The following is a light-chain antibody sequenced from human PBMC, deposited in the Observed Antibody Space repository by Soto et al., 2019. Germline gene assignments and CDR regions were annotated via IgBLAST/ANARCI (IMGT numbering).Light chain of an antibody. CDR3: LQCISYPYT. CDR2: AAS. V-gene: IGKV3-15*01. J-gene: IGKJ2*01. CDR1: QTVRSY. Sequence: DIVMTQSPATLSVSPGDRATISCRASQTVRSYLAWYQQKPGQAPKLLIYAASTRPTGIPARFSGSGSGTEFTLTISSLQSEDFATYYCLQCISYPYTFGQGTKLEIK.